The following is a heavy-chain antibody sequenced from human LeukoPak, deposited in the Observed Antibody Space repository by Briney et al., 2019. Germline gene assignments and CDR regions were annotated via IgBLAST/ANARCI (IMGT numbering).Heavy chain of an antibody. CDR1: GFTFSSYA. Sequence: GGSLRLSCAASGFTFSSYAIHWVRQAPGKGLEWVAVISYDGSNISYADSVKGRFTISRDNSKNTLYLQMNSLRDEDTAVYYCARGSYFWQISGFDYWGQGTLVTVSS. J-gene: IGHJ4*02. V-gene: IGHV3-30-3*01. D-gene: IGHD1-26*01. CDR3: ARGSYFWQISGFDY. CDR2: ISYDGSNI.